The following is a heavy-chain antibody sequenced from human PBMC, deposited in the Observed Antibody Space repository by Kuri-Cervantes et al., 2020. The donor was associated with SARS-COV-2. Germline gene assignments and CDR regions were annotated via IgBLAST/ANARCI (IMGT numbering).Heavy chain of an antibody. Sequence: SQTLSLTCAVYGGSFSGYYWSWIRQPPGKGLEWIGEINHSGSTNYNPSLKSRVTISVGTSKNQFSLKLSSVTAADTAVYYCARISAVPAAKRTYYFDYWGQGTLVTVSS. D-gene: IGHD2-2*01. CDR2: INHSGST. CDR1: GGSFSGYY. J-gene: IGHJ4*02. CDR3: ARISAVPAAKRTYYFDY. V-gene: IGHV4-34*01.